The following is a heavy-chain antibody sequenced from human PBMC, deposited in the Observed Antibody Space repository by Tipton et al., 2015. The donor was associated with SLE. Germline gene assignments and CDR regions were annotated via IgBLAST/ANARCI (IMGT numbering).Heavy chain of an antibody. Sequence: QSGPEVKKPGASVKVSCKASGYTFTSYDINWVRQAPGQGLEWMGIINPSGGSTSYAQKFQGRVTMTRDTSTSTVYMELSSLRSEDTAVYYCARGIMITFGGVIVIDAFDIWGQGTMVTVSS. CDR2: INPSGGST. J-gene: IGHJ3*02. CDR1: GYTFTSYD. CDR3: ARGIMITFGGVIVIDAFDI. V-gene: IGHV1-46*01. D-gene: IGHD3-16*02.